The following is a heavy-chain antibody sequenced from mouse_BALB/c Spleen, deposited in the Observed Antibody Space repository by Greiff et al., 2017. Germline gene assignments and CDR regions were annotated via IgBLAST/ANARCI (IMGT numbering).Heavy chain of an antibody. CDR1: GYTFTSYW. CDR2: INPSNGRT. CDR3: ARRPVVARYAMDY. Sequence: QVQLQQPGAELVKPGASVKLSCKASGYTFTSYWMHWVKQRPGQGLEWIGEINPSNGRTNYNEKFKSKATLTVDKSSSTAYMQLSSLTSEDSAVYYCARRPVVARYAMDYWGQGTSVTVSS. V-gene: IGHV1S81*02. D-gene: IGHD1-1*01. J-gene: IGHJ4*01.